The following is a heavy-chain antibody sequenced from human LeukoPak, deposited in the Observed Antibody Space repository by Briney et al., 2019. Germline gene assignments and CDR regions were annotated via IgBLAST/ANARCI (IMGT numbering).Heavy chain of an antibody. Sequence: GGSLRLSCAASGFTFSSYGMHRVRQAPGKGLEWVAVISYDGSNKYYADSVKGRFTISRDNSKNTLYLQMNSLRAEDTAVYYCAKDQYCSSTSCYVRFLDYWGQGTLVTVSS. J-gene: IGHJ4*02. CDR2: ISYDGSNK. CDR1: GFTFSSYG. D-gene: IGHD2-2*01. V-gene: IGHV3-30*18. CDR3: AKDQYCSSTSCYVRFLDY.